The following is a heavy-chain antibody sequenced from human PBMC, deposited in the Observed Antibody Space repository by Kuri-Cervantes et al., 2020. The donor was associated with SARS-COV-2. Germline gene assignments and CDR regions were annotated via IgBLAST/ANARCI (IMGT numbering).Heavy chain of an antibody. J-gene: IGHJ6*03. V-gene: IGHV3-21*01. D-gene: IGHD2/OR15-2a*01. CDR1: GFTFSSYS. CDR3: ARDPFRYYYYMDV. Sequence: GFLKLSCAASGFTFSSYSMPWVRQAPGNGLEWVSTISSSSSYIYYADSVKGRFTISRDNAKNSLYVQMSSLRAEDTAMYYCARDPFRYYYYMDVWGKGTTVTVSS. CDR2: ISSSSSYI.